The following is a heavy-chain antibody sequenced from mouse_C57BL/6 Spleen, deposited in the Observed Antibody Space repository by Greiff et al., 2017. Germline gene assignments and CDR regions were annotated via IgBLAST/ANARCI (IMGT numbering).Heavy chain of an antibody. CDR3: AMGSSPWYFDV. J-gene: IGHJ1*03. Sequence: QVQLQQPGAELVKPGASVKVSCKASGYTFTSYWMHWVKQRPGQGLEWIGRIHPSDSDTNYNQKFKGKATLTVDNSSSTAYMQLSSLTSEDSAVYYCAMGSSPWYFDVWGTGTTVTVSS. CDR1: GYTFTSYW. D-gene: IGHD1-1*01. V-gene: IGHV1-74*01. CDR2: IHPSDSDT.